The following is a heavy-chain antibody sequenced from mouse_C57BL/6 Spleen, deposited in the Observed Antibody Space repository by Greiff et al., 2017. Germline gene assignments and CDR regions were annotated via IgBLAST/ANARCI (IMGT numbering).Heavy chain of an antibody. D-gene: IGHD1-1*01. Sequence: QVQLQQSGAELVKPGASVKISCKASGYAFSSYWMNWVKQRTGKGLEWIGEIYPEDGPTSYNAKFKGKATLTADKSSSTAYMQLSSLTSEDSAVYFCAREGITTTVVATGAMAYWGQGTSVTVSS. CDR2: IYPEDGPT. V-gene: IGHV1-80*01. J-gene: IGHJ4*01. CDR1: GYAFSSYW. CDR3: AREGITTTVVATGAMAY.